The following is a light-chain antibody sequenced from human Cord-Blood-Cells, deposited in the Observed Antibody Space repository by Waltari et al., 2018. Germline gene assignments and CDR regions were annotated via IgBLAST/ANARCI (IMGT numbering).Light chain of an antibody. V-gene: IGLV2-14*03. Sequence: QSALTPPASVSGSPGQSITISCTGTRSDVDGFNYVSWYQQHPGKAPKLMIYAVSNLPSGVSNRFSGAKSGNTASLTISGLQAEDEADYYCSSYTSSSTWVFGGGTKLTVL. CDR1: RSDVDGFNY. J-gene: IGLJ3*02. CDR3: SSYTSSSTWV. CDR2: AVS.